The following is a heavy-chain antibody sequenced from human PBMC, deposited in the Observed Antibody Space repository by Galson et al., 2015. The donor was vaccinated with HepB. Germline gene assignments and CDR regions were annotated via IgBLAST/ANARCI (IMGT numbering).Heavy chain of an antibody. V-gene: IGHV2-5*02. D-gene: IGHD3-9*01. CDR3: AHSMSRYVDWLLPDEGMDV. CDR1: GFSLSTSGVG. J-gene: IGHJ6*02. Sequence: PALVKPTQTLTLTCTFSGFSLSTSGVGVGWIRQPPGKALEWLALIYWDDDKRYSPSLKSRLTITKDTSKNQVVLTMTNMDPVDTATYYCAHSMSRYVDWLLPDEGMDVWGQGTTVTVSS. CDR2: IYWDDDK.